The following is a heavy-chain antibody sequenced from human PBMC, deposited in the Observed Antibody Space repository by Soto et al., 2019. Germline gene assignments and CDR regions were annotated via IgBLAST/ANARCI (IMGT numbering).Heavy chain of an antibody. Sequence: QVQLVQSGAEVKKPGASVKVSCKASGYTFTSYGISWVRQAPGQGLEWMGWISAYNGNTNYVQKLQGRVTMTTDTTTSTAYMELRSLRSDDTAVYYCARLYCLSSTCYLGMDVWGQGTTVTVSS. D-gene: IGHD2-2*01. CDR3: ARLYCLSSTCYLGMDV. CDR2: ISAYNGNT. V-gene: IGHV1-18*01. J-gene: IGHJ6*02. CDR1: GYTFTSYG.